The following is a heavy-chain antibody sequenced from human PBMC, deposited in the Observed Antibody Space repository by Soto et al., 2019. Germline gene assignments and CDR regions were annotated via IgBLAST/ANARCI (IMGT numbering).Heavy chain of an antibody. CDR2: ISYDGSNI. CDR3: AGGNEFVY. Sequence: QVQLVESGGGVVQPGRSLTLSCAASAFAFSNYGMHWVRQAPGKGLEWVATISYDGSNIYYADSVKGRFTISRDNSKNTLFLQANSLRAEDTAVYHCAGGNEFVYWGQGTLVTVSS. V-gene: IGHV3-30*03. D-gene: IGHD2-15*01. J-gene: IGHJ4*02. CDR1: AFAFSNYG.